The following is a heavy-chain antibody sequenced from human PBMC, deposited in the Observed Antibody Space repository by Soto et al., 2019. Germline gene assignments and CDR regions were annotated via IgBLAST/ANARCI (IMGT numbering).Heavy chain of an antibody. Sequence: HPGWSXRLSGSTSVYISFIYDMIGCVRQAPGKGLEWVSFISGRGSPIYYADSVRGRFTISRDNAKNSLSLEMNNLRVEDTAVYYCASVRGNSSGYVDYWGQGTLVTVSS. J-gene: IGHJ4*02. CDR3: ASVRGNSSGYVDY. D-gene: IGHD2-8*02. V-gene: IGHV3-48*01. CDR2: ISGRGSPI. CDR1: VYISFIYDM.